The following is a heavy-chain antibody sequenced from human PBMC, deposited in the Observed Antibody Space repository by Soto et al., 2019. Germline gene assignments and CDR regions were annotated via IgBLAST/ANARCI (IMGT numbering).Heavy chain of an antibody. CDR2: INPSGGST. Sequence: GASLKVFCKSSGYPFTSYYIHWVRQAPGQGLEWMGIINPSGGSTSYAQKFQGRVTMTRDTSTSTVYMELSSLRSEDTAVYYCASTKPPVGGYYLDYWGKGTLVTVSS. V-gene: IGHV1-46*03. CDR1: GYPFTSYY. CDR3: ASTKPPVGGYYLDY. J-gene: IGHJ4*02. D-gene: IGHD3-3*01.